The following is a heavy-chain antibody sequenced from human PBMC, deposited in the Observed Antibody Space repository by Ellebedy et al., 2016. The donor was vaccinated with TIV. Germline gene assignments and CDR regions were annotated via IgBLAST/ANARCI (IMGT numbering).Heavy chain of an antibody. J-gene: IGHJ4*02. D-gene: IGHD1-26*01. CDR2: IYTSGST. CDR1: GGSISSYY. V-gene: IGHV4-4*07. Sequence: SETLSLTXTVSGGSISSYYWSWMRQPAGKGLEWIGRIYTSGSTSYNPSLKSRVTMSVDMSKNQFSLKVNSVTATDTAVYYCARVGATVDWGQGTLVTVSS. CDR3: ARVGATVD.